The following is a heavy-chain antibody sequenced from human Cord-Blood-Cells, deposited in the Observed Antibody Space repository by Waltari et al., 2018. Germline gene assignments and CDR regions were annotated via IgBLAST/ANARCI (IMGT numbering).Heavy chain of an antibody. V-gene: IGHV4-59*08. Sequence: QVQLQESGPGLVKPSETLSLTCTVSGGSISSYYWSWIRQPPGKGLEWIGYIYYSGSTNYHPSLKSRVTISVDTSKNQFSLKLSSVTAADTAVYYCARHPRYSGSINWFDPWGQGTLVTVSS. CDR3: ARHPRYSGSINWFDP. CDR1: GGSISSYY. D-gene: IGHD1-26*01. J-gene: IGHJ5*02. CDR2: IYYSGST.